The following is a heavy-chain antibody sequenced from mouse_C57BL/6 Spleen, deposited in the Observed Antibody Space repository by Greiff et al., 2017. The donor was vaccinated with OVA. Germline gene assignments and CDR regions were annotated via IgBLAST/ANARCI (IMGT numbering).Heavy chain of an antibody. Sequence: EVKLMESGGGLVQPGGSLSLSCAASGFTFTDYYMSWVRQPPGKALEWLGFIRNKANGYTTEYSASVKGRFTISSDNSQSILYLQMNSLRAEDSATYYCARLYYDYDRAWFAYWGQGTLVTVSA. CDR2: IRNKANGYTT. J-gene: IGHJ3*01. D-gene: IGHD2-4*01. V-gene: IGHV7-3*01. CDR3: ARLYYDYDRAWFAY. CDR1: GFTFTDYY.